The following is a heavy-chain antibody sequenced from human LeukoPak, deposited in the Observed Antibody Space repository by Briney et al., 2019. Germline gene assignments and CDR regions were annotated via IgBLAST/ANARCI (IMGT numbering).Heavy chain of an antibody. CDR1: GITLSELW. D-gene: IGHD6-19*01. Sequence: GGSLRLSYAGYGITLSELWMSWVRQVPGKGLEWVANIKQDGSEKKYVDSVKGRFTISRDNAKNSVYLQMNSLRVDDTAVYYCVGGYGWLPDYWGQGALVTVSS. CDR2: IKQDGSEK. V-gene: IGHV3-7*04. J-gene: IGHJ4*02. CDR3: VGGYGWLPDY.